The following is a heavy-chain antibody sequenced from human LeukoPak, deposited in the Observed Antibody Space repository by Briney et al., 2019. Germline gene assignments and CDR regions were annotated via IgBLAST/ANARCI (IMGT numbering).Heavy chain of an antibody. D-gene: IGHD6-13*01. Sequence: GGSLRLSCAASGFTFSSYAMHWVRQAPGKGLEWVAVISYDGSNKYYADSVKGRFTISRDNSKNTLYLQMNSLRAEDTAVYYCARVPLKAAARLKDDYWGQGILVTVSS. J-gene: IGHJ4*02. CDR3: ARVPLKAAARLKDDY. CDR1: GFTFSSYA. V-gene: IGHV3-30-3*01. CDR2: ISYDGSNK.